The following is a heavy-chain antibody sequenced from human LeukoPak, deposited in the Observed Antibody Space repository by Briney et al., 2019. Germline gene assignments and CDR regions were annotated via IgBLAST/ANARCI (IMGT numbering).Heavy chain of an antibody. CDR1: GYRFTDFH. CDR3: ARDFTPGYSSGLFQH. Sequence: ASVKVSCKASGYRFTDFHIHWVRQAPGQGLEWMGWINPNSGGTNYAQKFQGRVTMTRDTSISTAYMELSRLRSDDTAVYYCARDFTPGYSSGLFQHWGQGTLVTVSS. J-gene: IGHJ1*01. CDR2: INPNSGGT. D-gene: IGHD6-19*01. V-gene: IGHV1-2*02.